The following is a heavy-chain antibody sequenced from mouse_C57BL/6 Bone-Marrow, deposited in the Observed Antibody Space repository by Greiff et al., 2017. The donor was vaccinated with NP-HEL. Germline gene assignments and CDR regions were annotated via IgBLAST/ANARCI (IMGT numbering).Heavy chain of an antibody. CDR2: INYDGSST. CDR3: AREDYGRYWYFDV. V-gene: IGHV5-16*01. J-gene: IGHJ1*03. Sequence: EVQLVESEGGLVQPGSSMKLSCTASGFTFTDYYMAWVRQVPEKGLEWVANINYDGSSTYYLDSLKSRFIISRDNAKNILYLQMSSLKSEDTATYYCAREDYGRYWYFDVWGTGTTVTVSS. CDR1: GFTFTDYY. D-gene: IGHD1-1*01.